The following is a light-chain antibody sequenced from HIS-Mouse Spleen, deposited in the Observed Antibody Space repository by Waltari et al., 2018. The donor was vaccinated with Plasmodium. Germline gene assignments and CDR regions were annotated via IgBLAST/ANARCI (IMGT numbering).Light chain of an antibody. CDR3: CSYAGSSTLV. CDR2: EGS. J-gene: IGLJ2*01. Sequence: QSALTQPASVSGSPGPSITLSCTGTSSDVGRYNLVPWYQQHPGKAPKLMIYEGSKRPSGVSNRFSGSKSGNTASLTISGLQAEDEADYYCCSYAGSSTLVFGGGTKLTVL. V-gene: IGLV2-23*01. CDR1: SSDVGRYNL.